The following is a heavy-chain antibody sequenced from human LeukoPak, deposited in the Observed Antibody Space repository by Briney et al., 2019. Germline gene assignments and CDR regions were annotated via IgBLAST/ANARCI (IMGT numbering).Heavy chain of an antibody. CDR1: GFTFIRSG. CDR2: LRYDGSNQ. Sequence: GGSLRLSCEASGFTFIRSGMHWVRQAPGKGLEWVAFLRYDGSNQYYADSVQGRFTISRDNSKNTLYLRMYSLRAEDTAVYYCARDDPHYDILTGYYPIDSWGQGTLVTVSS. V-gene: IGHV3-30*02. CDR3: ARDDPHYDILTGYYPIDS. J-gene: IGHJ4*02. D-gene: IGHD3-9*01.